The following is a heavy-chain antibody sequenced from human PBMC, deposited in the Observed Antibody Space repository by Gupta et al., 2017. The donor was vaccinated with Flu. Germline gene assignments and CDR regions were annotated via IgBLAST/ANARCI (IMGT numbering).Heavy chain of an antibody. J-gene: IGHJ4*02. D-gene: IGHD2-21*02. CDR2: VRPDNGDT. V-gene: IGHV1-18*01. Sequence: GLEWMGWVRPDNGDTNYAQKFQDRVSMTADLSTNTASMILRRLKFEDTATYYCARVTLFAILGRDSYRRFFDLWGQGTLVTVSS. CDR3: ARVTLFAILGRDSYRRFFDL.